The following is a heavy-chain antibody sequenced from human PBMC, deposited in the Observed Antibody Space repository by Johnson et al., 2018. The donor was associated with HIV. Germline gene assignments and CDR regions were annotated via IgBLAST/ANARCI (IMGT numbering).Heavy chain of an antibody. J-gene: IGHJ3*02. CDR2: ISSNGGST. Sequence: VQLVESGGGLVQPGGSLRLSCAASGFTFSSYAMHWVRQAPGKGLEYVSAISSNGGSTYYAHSVKGRFTISRDNSKNTLYLQMGSLRAEDMAVYYCARARYSTRNDAFDIWGQGTMVTVSS. D-gene: IGHD6-13*01. V-gene: IGHV3-64*01. CDR3: ARARYSTRNDAFDI. CDR1: GFTFSSYA.